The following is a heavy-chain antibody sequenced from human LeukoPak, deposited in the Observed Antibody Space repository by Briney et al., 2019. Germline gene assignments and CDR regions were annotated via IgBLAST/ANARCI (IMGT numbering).Heavy chain of an antibody. J-gene: IGHJ5*02. V-gene: IGHV4-59*12. CDR2: IHYSGST. Sequence: SETLSLTCTVSGDSIRSYYWSWIRQPPGKGLEWIGYIHYSGSTNYNPSLKSRVTISVDTSKNQFSLKLSSVTAADTAVYYCARLLRFGEMKNWFDPWGQGTLVTVSS. D-gene: IGHD3-10*01. CDR1: GDSIRSYY. CDR3: ARLLRFGEMKNWFDP.